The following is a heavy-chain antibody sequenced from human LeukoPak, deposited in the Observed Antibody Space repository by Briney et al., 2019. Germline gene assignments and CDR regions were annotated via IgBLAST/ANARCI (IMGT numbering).Heavy chain of an antibody. J-gene: IGHJ4*02. Sequence: GGSLRLSCAASGFTFNNYWIHWVRQAPGKGLVWVSRVNPGGSIANFADSVKGRFTISRDNARNTVFLQTSSLTAEDTAVYYCASDPPYVDTAMIRVLVYWGQGTLVTVSS. CDR3: ASDPPYVDTAMIRVLVY. CDR2: VNPGGSIA. V-gene: IGHV3-74*01. D-gene: IGHD5-18*01. CDR1: GFTFNNYW.